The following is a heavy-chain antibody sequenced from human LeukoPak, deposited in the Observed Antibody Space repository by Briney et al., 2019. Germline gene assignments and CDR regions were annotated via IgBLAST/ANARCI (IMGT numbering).Heavy chain of an antibody. CDR3: ARKATTGPTKAAFDI. D-gene: IGHD4-17*01. Sequence: SETLSLTCTVSGYSISSSNYWAWIRQPPGKGLEWIGHIYYSGSIYYNPSLKSRVTMSVDTSKNQFSLKLSSVTAVDTAVYYCARKATTGPTKAAFDIWGQGTMVTVSS. J-gene: IGHJ3*02. V-gene: IGHV4-28*05. CDR2: IYYSGSI. CDR1: GYSISSSNY.